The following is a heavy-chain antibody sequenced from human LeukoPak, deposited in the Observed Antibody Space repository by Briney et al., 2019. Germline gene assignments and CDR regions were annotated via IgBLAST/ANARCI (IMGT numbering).Heavy chain of an antibody. D-gene: IGHD2-2*01. CDR1: GFIFSDYG. J-gene: IGHJ4*02. CDR3: AKDSDRCSGTSCYLDY. Sequence: GGSLRLSCAASGFIFSDYGMHWVRQAPGKGLDWVAVISYDGGNKYYADSVKGRFTISRDNSKNTLYLQMNSLRAEDTAVYYCAKDSDRCSGTSCYLDYWGQGTLVTVSS. V-gene: IGHV3-30*18. CDR2: ISYDGGNK.